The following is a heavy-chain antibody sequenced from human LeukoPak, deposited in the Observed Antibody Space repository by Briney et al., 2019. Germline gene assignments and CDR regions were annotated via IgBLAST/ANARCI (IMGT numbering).Heavy chain of an antibody. V-gene: IGHV4-4*02. D-gene: IGHD3-22*01. J-gene: IGHJ4*02. CDR3: ARDPLIDSSGYPY. CDR1: TDSINSNNW. Sequence: SETLSLTCAVSTDSINSNNWWSWVRQPPGKGLEWIGYIYYSGSTYYNPSLKSRVTISVDTSKNQFSLKLSSVTAADTAVYYCARDPLIDSSGYPYWGQGTLVTVSS. CDR2: IYYSGST.